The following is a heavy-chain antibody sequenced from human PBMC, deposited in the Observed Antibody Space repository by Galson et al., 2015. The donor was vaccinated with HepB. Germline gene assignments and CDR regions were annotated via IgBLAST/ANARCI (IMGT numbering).Heavy chain of an antibody. D-gene: IGHD6-13*01. J-gene: IGHJ6*02. CDR2: INTNTGNP. CDR1: GYTFTSYA. V-gene: IGHV7-4-1*02. Sequence: SVKVSCKASGYTFTSYAMNWVRQAPGQGLEWMGWINTNTGNPTYAQGFTGRFVFSLDTSVSTAYLQISSLKAEDTAVYYCARDTGVYSSSWPYYYYYGMDVWGQGTTVTVSS. CDR3: ARDTGVYSSSWPYYYYYGMDV.